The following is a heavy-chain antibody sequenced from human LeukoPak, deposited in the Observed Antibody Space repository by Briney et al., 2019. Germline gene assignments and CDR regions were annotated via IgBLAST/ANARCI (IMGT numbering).Heavy chain of an antibody. CDR1: GYTFTSYG. D-gene: IGHD1-26*01. CDR3: AHCRGAALPMT. CDR2: INPNSGGT. J-gene: IGHJ5*02. V-gene: IGHV1-2*02. Sequence: ASVKVSCKASGYTFTSYGISWVRQAPGQGLEWMGWINPNSGGTNYAQKFQGRVTMTRDTSISTAYMELSRLRSDDTAVYYCAHCRGAALPMTWGQGTLVTVSS.